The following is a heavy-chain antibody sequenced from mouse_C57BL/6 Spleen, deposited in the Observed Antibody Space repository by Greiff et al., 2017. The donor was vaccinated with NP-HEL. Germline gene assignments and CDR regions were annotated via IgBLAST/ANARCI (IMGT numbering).Heavy chain of an antibody. CDR3: ARSNSFYAMDY. Sequence: VQLQQLGAELVRPGTSVKLSCKASGYTFTSYWMHWVKQRPGQGLEWIGVIDPSDSYTNYNQKFKGKATLTVDTSSSTAYMQLSSLTSEDSAVYYCARSNSFYAMDYWGQGTSVTVSS. CDR1: GYTFTSYW. D-gene: IGHD2-5*01. J-gene: IGHJ4*01. V-gene: IGHV1-59*01. CDR2: IDPSDSYT.